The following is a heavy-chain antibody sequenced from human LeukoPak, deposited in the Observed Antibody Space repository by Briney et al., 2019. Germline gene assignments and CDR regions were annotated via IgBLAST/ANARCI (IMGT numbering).Heavy chain of an antibody. V-gene: IGHV3-30*02. D-gene: IGHD6-13*01. Sequence: GGSLRLSCAASGFTFSSYGMHWVRQAPGKGLEWVAFIRYDGSNKYYADSVKGRFTISRDNSKNTLYLQMNSLRAEDTAVYYCAKDPGYSSSFLDYWGQGTLVTVSS. CDR2: IRYDGSNK. CDR3: AKDPGYSSSFLDY. CDR1: GFTFSSYG. J-gene: IGHJ4*02.